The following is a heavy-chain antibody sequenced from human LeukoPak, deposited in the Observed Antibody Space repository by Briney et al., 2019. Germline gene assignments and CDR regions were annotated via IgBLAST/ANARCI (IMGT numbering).Heavy chain of an antibody. CDR3: AKDMSVDFWSGYYTNWFDP. J-gene: IGHJ5*02. CDR1: GFTFSSYA. Sequence: GGSLRLARAASGFTFSSYAMSWVSPPHGRGLEWVSAISGSGGRTYYADSVKGRFTISRDNSKNTLYLQMNSLRAEDTAVYYCAKDMSVDFWSGYYTNWFDPWGQGTLVTVSS. D-gene: IGHD3-3*01. V-gene: IGHV3-23*01. CDR2: ISGSGGRT.